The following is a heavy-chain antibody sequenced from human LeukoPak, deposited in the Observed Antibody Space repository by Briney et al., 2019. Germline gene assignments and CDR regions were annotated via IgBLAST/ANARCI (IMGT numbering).Heavy chain of an antibody. Sequence: ASVKVSCKASGYTFTGYYMHWVRQAPGQGLEWMGWINPNSGGTNYAQKFQGRVTMTRDTSISTAYMELSRLRSDDTAVYYCARVYYDFWSGQPEDYYYYYMDVCGKGTTVTVSS. CDR1: GYTFTGYY. V-gene: IGHV1-2*02. CDR3: ARVYYDFWSGQPEDYYYYYMDV. D-gene: IGHD3-3*01. CDR2: INPNSGGT. J-gene: IGHJ6*03.